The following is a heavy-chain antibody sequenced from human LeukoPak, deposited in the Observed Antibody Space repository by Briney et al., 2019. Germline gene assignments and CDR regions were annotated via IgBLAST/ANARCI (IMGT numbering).Heavy chain of an antibody. CDR1: GFTVSSNY. D-gene: IGHD6-13*01. CDR2: IYSGGST. Sequence: GGSLRLSCAASGFTVSSNYMSWVRQAPGKGLEWVSVIYSGGSTYYADSVKGRFTISRDNSKNTLYLQMNSLRAEDTAVYYCAKDQAYSSSWAFFDYWGQGTLVTVSS. J-gene: IGHJ4*02. CDR3: AKDQAYSSSWAFFDY. V-gene: IGHV3-53*05.